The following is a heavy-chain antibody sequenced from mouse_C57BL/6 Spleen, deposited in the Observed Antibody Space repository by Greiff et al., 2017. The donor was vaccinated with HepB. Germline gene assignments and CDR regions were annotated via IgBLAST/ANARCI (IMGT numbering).Heavy chain of an antibody. Sequence: VKLQQPGAELVKPGASVKLSCKASGYTFTSYWMHWVKQRPGQGLEWIGMIHPNSGSTNYNEKFKSKATLTVDKSSSTAYMQLSSLTSEDSAVYYCAREGDYGGYAMDYWGQGTSVTVSS. V-gene: IGHV1-64*01. CDR3: AREGDYGGYAMDY. CDR2: IHPNSGST. D-gene: IGHD2-4*01. CDR1: GYTFTSYW. J-gene: IGHJ4*01.